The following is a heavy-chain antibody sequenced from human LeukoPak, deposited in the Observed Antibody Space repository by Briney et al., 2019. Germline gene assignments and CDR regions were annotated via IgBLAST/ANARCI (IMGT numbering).Heavy chain of an antibody. CDR2: IAPAGTT. CDR3: ARDLGPHRSSPNTGAFDI. Sequence: PGRSLRLSCAASGFTLSDYFMTWIRQAPGKGLEWVSYIAPAGTTYYADSVKGRFTISRDNAKTSLYLQMSNMRADDTAVYYCARDLGPHRSSPNTGAFDIWGQGTMVTVSS. J-gene: IGHJ3*02. CDR1: GFTLSDYF. V-gene: IGHV3-11*04. D-gene: IGHD1-26*01.